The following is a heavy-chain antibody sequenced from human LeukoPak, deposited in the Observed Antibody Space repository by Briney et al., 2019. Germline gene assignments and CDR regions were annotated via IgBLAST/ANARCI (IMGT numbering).Heavy chain of an antibody. J-gene: IGHJ4*02. V-gene: IGHV1-46*01. Sequence: ASVKVSCKASGGTFSSYAISWVRQAPGQGLEWMGIINPSGGSTSYAQKFQGRVTMTRDMSTSTVYMELSSLRSEDTAVYYCAREAYWNYWGQGTLVSVSS. CDR3: AREAYWNY. CDR1: GGTFSSYA. CDR2: INPSGGST. D-gene: IGHD2-21*01.